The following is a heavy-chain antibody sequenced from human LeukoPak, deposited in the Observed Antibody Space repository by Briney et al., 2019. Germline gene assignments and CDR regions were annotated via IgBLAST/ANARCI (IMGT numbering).Heavy chain of an antibody. CDR1: GFTFSSYA. D-gene: IGHD6-19*01. J-gene: IGHJ4*02. Sequence: GGSLRLFCAASGFTFSSYAMHGVRQAPGKGLEWVAVISYDGSNKQYADSVKGRFTISRDNSKNTLYLQMNSLRAEDTAVYYCARGQRGEQWTYYVDYWGQGTLVTVSS. CDR3: ARGQRGEQWTYYVDY. CDR2: ISYDGSNK. V-gene: IGHV3-30-3*01.